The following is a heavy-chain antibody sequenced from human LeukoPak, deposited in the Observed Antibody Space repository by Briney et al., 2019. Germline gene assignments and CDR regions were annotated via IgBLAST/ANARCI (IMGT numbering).Heavy chain of an antibody. J-gene: IGHJ6*03. CDR3: ARVGCSSTSCYISGEYYYYYYMDV. V-gene: IGHV3-64*01. Sequence: GGSLRLSCAASGFTFSSYAKHWVRQAPGKGLEYVSAISSNGGSTYYANSVKGRFTISRDNSKNTLYLQMGSLRAEDMAVYYCARVGCSSTSCYISGEYYYYYYMDVWGKGTTVTVSS. D-gene: IGHD2-2*02. CDR1: GFTFSSYA. CDR2: ISSNGGST.